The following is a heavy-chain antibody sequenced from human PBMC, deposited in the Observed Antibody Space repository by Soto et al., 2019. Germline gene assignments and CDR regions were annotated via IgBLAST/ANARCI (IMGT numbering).Heavy chain of an antibody. V-gene: IGHV3-13*01. D-gene: IGHD2-15*01. CDR1: GFTFSNYD. Sequence: EVQLVESGGGLVQPGGSLRLSCAASGFTFSNYDMHWVRQVTGKGLEWVSTIGTAGDTYYPGSVKGRFTISRENAKNSLYLQMHSLRAEDTAVYYCARGRLISLYYFDYWGQGTLVTVSS. CDR3: ARGRLISLYYFDY. J-gene: IGHJ4*02. CDR2: IGTAGDT.